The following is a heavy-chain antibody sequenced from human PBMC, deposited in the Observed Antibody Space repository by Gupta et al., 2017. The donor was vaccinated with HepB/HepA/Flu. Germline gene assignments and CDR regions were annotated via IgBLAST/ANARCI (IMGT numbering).Heavy chain of an antibody. D-gene: IGHD3-3*01. CDR1: GGPFSSYA. Sequence: QVQLVQSGAEVKKPGSSVKVSCKASGGPFSSYAISWVRQAPGQGLEWMGGIIPIFGTANYAKKFQGRVTITADKSTSTAYMELSSLRSEDTAVYYCAYYDFWRGSHGLDYWGQGTRGTVSA. CDR3: AYYDFWRGSHGLDY. J-gene: IGHJ4*02. V-gene: IGHV1-69*06. CDR2: IIPIFGTA.